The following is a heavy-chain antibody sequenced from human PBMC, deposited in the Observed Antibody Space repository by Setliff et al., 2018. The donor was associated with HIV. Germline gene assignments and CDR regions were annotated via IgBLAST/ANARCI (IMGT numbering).Heavy chain of an antibody. CDR2: INPSDGAT. Sequence: GASVKVSCKTSGYSFTSHFMHWVRQAPGQGLEWMGIINPSDGATTYAGRFQGQVTISADESISTAYLQWRSLKASDTAIYYCLLRRTYTALDSYYSFDYWGQGTLVTVSS. CDR3: LLRRTYTALDSYYSFDY. V-gene: IGHV1-46*01. D-gene: IGHD1-26*01. CDR1: GYSFTSHF. J-gene: IGHJ4*02.